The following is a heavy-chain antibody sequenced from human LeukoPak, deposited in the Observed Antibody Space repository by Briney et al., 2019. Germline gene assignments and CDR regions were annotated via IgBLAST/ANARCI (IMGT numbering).Heavy chain of an antibody. J-gene: IGHJ6*03. V-gene: IGHV3-23*01. CDR1: GFTFSSYG. CDR2: ISGSGLST. Sequence: GGSLRLSCAASGFTFSSYGMSWVRQAPGKGLEWVSAISGSGLSTYYADSVKGRFTISRHNSKNTLYLEMNTLRAEDTAVYYCARDGYYDSGGYAAYYYYYMDVWGKGTTVTVSS. CDR3: ARDGYYDSGGYAAYYYYYMDV. D-gene: IGHD3-22*01.